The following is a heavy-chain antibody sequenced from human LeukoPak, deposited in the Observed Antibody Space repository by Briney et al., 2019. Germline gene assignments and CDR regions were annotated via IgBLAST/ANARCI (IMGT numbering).Heavy chain of an antibody. CDR2: IYYSGST. CDR1: GGSISSYY. J-gene: IGHJ4*02. D-gene: IGHD5-24*01. CDR3: ARQVEMATYYFDY. V-gene: IGHV4-59*08. Sequence: SETLSLTCTVSGGSISSYYWSWIRQPPGKGLEWIGYIYYSGSTNYNPSLKSRVTISVDTSKKQFSLKLTSVTAADTAVYYCARQVEMATYYFDYWGQGTLVTVSS.